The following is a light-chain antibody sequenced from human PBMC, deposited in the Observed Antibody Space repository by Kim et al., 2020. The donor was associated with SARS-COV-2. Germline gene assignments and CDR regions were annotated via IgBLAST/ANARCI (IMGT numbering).Light chain of an antibody. J-gene: IGLJ2*01. Sequence: VPLGPTVRITCQGDSLRSYYATWYQQKPGQAPILVIYGKNDRPSGIPDRFSGSSSGNTASLTITGTQAGDEADYYCNSRDSNDNVVFGGGTKLTVL. CDR3: NSRDSNDNVV. V-gene: IGLV3-19*01. CDR1: SLRSYY. CDR2: GKN.